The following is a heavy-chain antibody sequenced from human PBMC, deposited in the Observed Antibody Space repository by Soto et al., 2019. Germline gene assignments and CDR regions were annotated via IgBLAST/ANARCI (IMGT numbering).Heavy chain of an antibody. Sequence: PSETLSLTCTVSGGSVSSGSFYWSWIRRPPGKGLEWIGYFYDSGSTNYNPSLRSRVTMSVDTSKNQFSLKLSSVTAADTAVYYCAASAPPATNYYYAMDVSGQATTVTVSS. CDR1: GGSVSSGSFY. V-gene: IGHV4-61*01. J-gene: IGHJ6*02. CDR2: FYDSGST. CDR3: AASAPPATNYYYAMDV. D-gene: IGHD5-12*01.